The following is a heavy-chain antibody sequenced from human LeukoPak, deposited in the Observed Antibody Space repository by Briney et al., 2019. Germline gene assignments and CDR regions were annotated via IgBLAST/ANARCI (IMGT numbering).Heavy chain of an antibody. D-gene: IGHD2-2*01. CDR3: VRVYCTSTSCHFDY. J-gene: IGHJ4*02. Sequence: ASVTVSCKASGYTFISYGLSWVRQAPGQGLEWMGWISAYNGNTNYAQRFQDRVNITTDTTTSTAYMELRSLRSDDTAVYYCVRVYCTSTSCHFDYWGQGTLVTVSS. CDR1: GYTFISYG. CDR2: ISAYNGNT. V-gene: IGHV1-18*01.